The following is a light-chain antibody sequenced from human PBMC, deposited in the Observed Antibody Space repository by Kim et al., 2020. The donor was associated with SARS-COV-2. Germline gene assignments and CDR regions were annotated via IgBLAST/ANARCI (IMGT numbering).Light chain of an antibody. CDR3: NFRDSSAYRWV. CDR2: GKN. CDR1: SLRSYY. Sequence: SSELTQDPAVSVALGQTVRITCQGDSLRSYYASWYQQKPGQAPVLVTYGKNNRPSGIPDRFSGSSAGNTASLTITGAQAEDEADYYCNFRDSSAYRWVFGGGTKVTVL. V-gene: IGLV3-19*01. J-gene: IGLJ3*02.